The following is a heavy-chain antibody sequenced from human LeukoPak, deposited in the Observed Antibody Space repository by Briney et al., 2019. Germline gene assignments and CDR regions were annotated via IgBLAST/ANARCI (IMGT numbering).Heavy chain of an antibody. V-gene: IGHV5-51*01. Sequence: GESLKISCRGSGYSFTNYWIGWVRQMPGKGLEWMGIIYPGDSDTRYSPSFQGQVTISADKSIGTAYPQWSSLRASDTAMYYCARRAVAAAGNRAPGPFGYFDLWGRGTLVTVSS. CDR1: GYSFTNYW. CDR3: ARRAVAAAGNRAPGPFGYFDL. J-gene: IGHJ2*01. D-gene: IGHD6-13*01. CDR2: IYPGDSDT.